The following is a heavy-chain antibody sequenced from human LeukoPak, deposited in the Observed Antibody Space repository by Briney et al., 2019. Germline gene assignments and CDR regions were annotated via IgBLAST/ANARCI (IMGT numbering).Heavy chain of an antibody. D-gene: IGHD3-10*01. CDR3: AKKEAMIRGVPYYYDF. CDR1: GFTFSSYV. V-gene: IGHV3-23*01. CDR2: ISVSGDDT. J-gene: IGHJ4*02. Sequence: AGGSLRLSCSASGFTFSSYVMTWVRQAPGQGLEWVSAISVSGDDTYYADSVKGRFTISRDNSKNTLYLQMNSLRAEDTAVYYCAKKEAMIRGVPYYYDFWGQGTLVTVSS.